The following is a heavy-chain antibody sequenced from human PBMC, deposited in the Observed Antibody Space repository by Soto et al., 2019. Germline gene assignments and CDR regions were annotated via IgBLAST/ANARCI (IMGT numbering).Heavy chain of an antibody. D-gene: IGHD1-20*01. J-gene: IGHJ5*01. V-gene: IGHV3-23*01. CDR1: RLTFSDFA. CDR2: IGGGGTDT. CDR3: AKDAVPYNGKWDWFDS. Sequence: DVQLLESGGGLVQPGGSLTLSCAASRLTFSDFAMSWVRQAPGKGLEWVSSIGGGGTDTYYADSVKGRFTISRDNSKNTLYLQMDGLRDEDTAVYYCAKDAVPYNGKWDWFDSWRQGTLVIVSS.